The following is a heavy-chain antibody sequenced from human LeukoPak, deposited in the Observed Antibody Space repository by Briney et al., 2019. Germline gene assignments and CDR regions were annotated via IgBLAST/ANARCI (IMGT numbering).Heavy chain of an antibody. CDR2: ISGSGGST. CDR3: ARMGNGATGGALDV. CDR1: XXXFSSYA. J-gene: IGHJ6*02. Sequence: GGSLRPSCAASXXXFSSYAMSWVRQAPXXXXXXXXAISGSGGSTYYADSVKGRFIISRDNSKNMVFLQMGSLRSEDTAVYYCARMGNGATGGALDVWGQGTTVIVSS. D-gene: IGHD1-26*01. V-gene: IGHV3-23*01.